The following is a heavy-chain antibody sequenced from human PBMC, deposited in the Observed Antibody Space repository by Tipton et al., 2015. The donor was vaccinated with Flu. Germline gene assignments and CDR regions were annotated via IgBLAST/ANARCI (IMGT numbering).Heavy chain of an antibody. CDR2: IYHSGTT. D-gene: IGHD5-18*01. CDR3: ARGSYGYRFDY. Sequence: TLSLTCSVSGDSMTIGPYYWTWIRQHPGKGLEWIGYIYHSGTTEYNPSLKSRATISVDTSKNQFSLKLSSVTAADTAVYYCARGSYGYRFDYWGQGTLVTVSS. J-gene: IGHJ4*02. V-gene: IGHV4-31*03. CDR1: GDSMTIGPYY.